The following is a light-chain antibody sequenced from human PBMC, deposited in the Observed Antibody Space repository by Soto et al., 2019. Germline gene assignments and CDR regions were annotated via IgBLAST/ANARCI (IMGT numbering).Light chain of an antibody. CDR3: QQSYSTPRLT. V-gene: IGKV1-39*01. CDR1: QRINIY. CDR2: SAS. Sequence: DIQMTQSPSSLSTSIGDRVTITCRASQRINIYLNWYRQKPGKAPELLIYSASNLQSGVPSRFSGSGSGTDFTLTISSLQPEDFATYYCQQSYSTPRLTFGGGTKVDI. J-gene: IGKJ4*01.